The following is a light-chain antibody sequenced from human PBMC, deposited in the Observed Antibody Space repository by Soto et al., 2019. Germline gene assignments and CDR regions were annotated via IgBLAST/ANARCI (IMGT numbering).Light chain of an antibody. V-gene: IGLV2-14*01. CDR3: SSYTGSSTYL. Sequence: SVLTQPASVSGSPGQSITISCTGTSSDVGGYNFVSWYQHHPGKAPKLIIYEVSNRPSGVSSRFSGSKSGNTASLTISGLQADDEAGYYCSSYTGSSTYLFGSGTKVTVL. J-gene: IGLJ1*01. CDR2: EVS. CDR1: SSDVGGYNF.